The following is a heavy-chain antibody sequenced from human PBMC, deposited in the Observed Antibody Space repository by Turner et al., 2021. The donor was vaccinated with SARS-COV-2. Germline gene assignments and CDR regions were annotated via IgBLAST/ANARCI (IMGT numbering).Heavy chain of an antibody. CDR3: AKAGFGYSSGWGYFDY. Sequence: QVQLVESGGGVVQPGRSLRLSCAASGFTFSRSGMHWVRQAPGKGLEWVAVIWYDGSKKYYADSVKGRFTISRDNSKNTLYLQMNSLRAEDTAVYYCAKAGFGYSSGWGYFDYWGQGTLVTVSS. J-gene: IGHJ4*02. CDR1: GFTFSRSG. CDR2: IWYDGSKK. D-gene: IGHD6-19*01. V-gene: IGHV3-33*06.